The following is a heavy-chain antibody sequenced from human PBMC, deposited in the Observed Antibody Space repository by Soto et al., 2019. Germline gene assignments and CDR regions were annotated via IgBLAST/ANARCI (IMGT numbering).Heavy chain of an antibody. J-gene: IGHJ4*02. CDR3: VKSRGGNNFDFFH. Sequence: GGSLRLSCSASGFTFSSYAMHWVRQAPGKGLEYVSGIRGNGDPPFYADSVKGRFTISRDNSKNTLYLQMSSLGADDTAVYYCVKSRGGNNFDFFHCGQRALVTVSS. CDR1: GFTFSSYA. CDR2: IRGNGDPP. V-gene: IGHV3-64D*06. D-gene: IGHD5-12*01.